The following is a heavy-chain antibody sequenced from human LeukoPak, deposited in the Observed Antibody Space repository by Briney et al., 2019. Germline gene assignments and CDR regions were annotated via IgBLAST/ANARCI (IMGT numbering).Heavy chain of an antibody. CDR3: ARATPYGDYAFDY. CDR1: GGSISSSSYY. J-gene: IGHJ4*02. Sequence: SETLSLTCTVSGGSISSSSYYWGWIRQPPGKGLEWIGSIYYSGSTYYNPSLKSRATISVDTSKNQFSLKLSSVTAADTAVYYCARATPYGDYAFDYWGQGTLVTVSS. CDR2: IYYSGST. V-gene: IGHV4-39*01. D-gene: IGHD4-17*01.